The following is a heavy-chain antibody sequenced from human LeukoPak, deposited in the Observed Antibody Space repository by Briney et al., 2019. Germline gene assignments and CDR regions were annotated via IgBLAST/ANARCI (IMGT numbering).Heavy chain of an antibody. J-gene: IGHJ6*03. V-gene: IGHV3-66*02. CDR3: ARDPGAGSSSYYDFWSGSYYYYYYMDV. CDR1: GFTASSNY. Sequence: GGSLRLSCAASGFTASSNYMSWVRQAPGKGLEWVSVIYSGGSTYSADSVKGRFTISRDNSKNTLYLQMGSLRAEDMAVYYCARDPGAGSSSYYDFWSGSYYYYYYMDVWGKGTTVTVSS. CDR2: IYSGGST. D-gene: IGHD3-3*01.